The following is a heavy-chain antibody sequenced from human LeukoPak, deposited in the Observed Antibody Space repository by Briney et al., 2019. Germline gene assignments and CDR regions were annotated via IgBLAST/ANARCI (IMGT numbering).Heavy chain of an antibody. V-gene: IGHV4-4*07. CDR1: DGPISSSY. CDR2: IYPSGLT. Sequence: SETLYLPCTVFDGPISSSYWSWIRQPAGKGLEWIGRIYPSGLTNYNPSLKSRVTMSVDTSKNQLSLKMNSVTAADTAVYYCARDQADNYFYYMDVWGKGTTVTVSS. J-gene: IGHJ6*03. D-gene: IGHD2-15*01. CDR3: ARDQADNYFYYMDV.